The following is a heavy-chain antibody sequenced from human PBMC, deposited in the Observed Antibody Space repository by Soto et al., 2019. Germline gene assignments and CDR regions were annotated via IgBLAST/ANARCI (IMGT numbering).Heavy chain of an antibody. V-gene: IGHV4-31*03. Sequence: QVQLQESGPGLVKPSQTLSLTCTVSGGSISSGGYYWSWIRQHPGKGLEWIGYIYYSGSTYYNPSLKSRVTISVDTSKNQFSLKMSSVTAADTAVYYCARAATMIVVVKDAFDIWGQGTMVTVSS. CDR2: IYYSGST. J-gene: IGHJ3*02. D-gene: IGHD3-22*01. CDR3: ARAATMIVVVKDAFDI. CDR1: GGSISSGGYY.